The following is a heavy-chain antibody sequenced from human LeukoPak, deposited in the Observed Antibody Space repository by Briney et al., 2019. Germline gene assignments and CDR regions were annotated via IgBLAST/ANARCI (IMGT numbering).Heavy chain of an antibody. V-gene: IGHV3-30-3*01. Sequence: PGGSLRLSCVVSGFTFSSYAMHWVRQAPGKGLEWVALISYDGSNQYYADSVKGRFTISRDNSKNTLYLQMNSLRAEDTAVYYCARGGGTGVYFDYWGQGTLVTVSS. CDR1: GFTFSSYA. CDR3: ARGGGTGVYFDY. J-gene: IGHJ4*02. D-gene: IGHD1-14*01. CDR2: ISYDGSNQ.